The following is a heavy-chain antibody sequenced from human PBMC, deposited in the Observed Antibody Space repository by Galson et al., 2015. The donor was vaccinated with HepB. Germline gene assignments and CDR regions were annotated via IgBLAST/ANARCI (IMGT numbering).Heavy chain of an antibody. J-gene: IGHJ4*02. D-gene: IGHD3-10*01. CDR3: ARRQWFGEADY. CDR2: INTNSGDP. V-gene: IGHV7-4-1*01. Sequence: WVRQAPGQGLEWIGWINTNSGDPTYAQGFTGRFVFSLDTSVRTAYLQISNLRTEDTAVYYCARRQWFGEADYWGQGTLVTVSS.